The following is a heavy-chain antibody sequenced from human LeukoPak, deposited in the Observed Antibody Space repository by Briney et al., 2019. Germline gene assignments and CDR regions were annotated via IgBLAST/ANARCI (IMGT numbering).Heavy chain of an antibody. CDR1: GXTFSSYS. V-gene: IGHV3-74*01. CDR3: ARGSFGSFDY. J-gene: IGHJ4*02. CDR2: FSSDGSTT. Sequence: PGGSLRLSCAASGXTFSSYSMHWVRQAPGKGQVWVSRFSSDGSTTTYADSVKGRFTISRDNAKKRLYLQMDSLRVEDTAVYYCARGSFGSFDYWGQGSLVTVSS. D-gene: IGHD3-10*01.